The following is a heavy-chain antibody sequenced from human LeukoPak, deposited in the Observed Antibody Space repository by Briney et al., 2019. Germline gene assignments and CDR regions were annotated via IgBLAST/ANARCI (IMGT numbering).Heavy chain of an antibody. CDR3: ARDDPGLRFLEWLLAFDY. D-gene: IGHD3-3*01. J-gene: IGHJ4*02. CDR1: GYSFTSYW. Sequence: GESLKISCKGSGYSFTSYWIGWVRQMPGKGLEWMGIIYPGDSDTRYSPSFQGQVTISADKSISTAYLQWSSLKASDTAMYYCARDDPGLRFLEWLLAFDYWGQGTLVTVSS. CDR2: IYPGDSDT. V-gene: IGHV5-51*01.